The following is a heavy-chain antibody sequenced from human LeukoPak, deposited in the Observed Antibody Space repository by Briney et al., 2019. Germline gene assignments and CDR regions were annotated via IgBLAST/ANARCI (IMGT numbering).Heavy chain of an antibody. V-gene: IGHV3-30*18. J-gene: IGHJ4*02. CDR3: AKDSTVIPFDY. CDR1: GFTFSSYG. CDR2: ISYDGSNK. Sequence: GGSLRLSCAASGFTFSSYGMHWVRQAPGKGLEWVAVISYDGSNKYYADSVKGRFTISRDNSKNTLYLQVNSLRAEDTAVYYCAKDSTVIPFDYWGQGTLVTVSS. D-gene: IGHD4-11*01.